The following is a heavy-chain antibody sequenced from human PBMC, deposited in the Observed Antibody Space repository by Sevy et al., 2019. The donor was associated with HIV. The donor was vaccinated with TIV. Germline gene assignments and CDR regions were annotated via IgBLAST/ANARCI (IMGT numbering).Heavy chain of an antibody. J-gene: IGHJ4*02. CDR1: GFTFSDYH. Sequence: GGSLRLSCEASGFTFSDYHMTWIRQAPGKGLEWVAYISSRGSTEHYADSVKGRFTISMDNVKNSLYLQMDSLRGEDTAVYYCAREADYYFDSWGQGSLVTVSS. D-gene: IGHD2-21*02. V-gene: IGHV3-11*01. CDR2: ISSRGSTE. CDR3: AREADYYFDS.